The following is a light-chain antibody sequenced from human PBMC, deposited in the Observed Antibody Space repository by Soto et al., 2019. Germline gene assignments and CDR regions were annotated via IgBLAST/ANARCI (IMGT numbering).Light chain of an antibody. CDR2: DAS. CDR3: QQYESYSPLT. J-gene: IGKJ4*01. V-gene: IGKV1-5*01. CDR1: QTISTW. Sequence: DIQVTQFPPTLSASVGDRVNITFRASQTISTWMAWYQQKPGKAPKLLVYDASTLQSGVASRFSGSGSGTEFTLIISGLQPDDSATYYCQQYESYSPLTFGGGTKVDIK.